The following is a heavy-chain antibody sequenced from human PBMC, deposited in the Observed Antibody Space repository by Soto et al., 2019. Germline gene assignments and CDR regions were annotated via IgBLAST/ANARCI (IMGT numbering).Heavy chain of an antibody. J-gene: IGHJ1*01. CDR3: ATNGGYYDLRGHKYFPH. D-gene: IGHD3-10*01. V-gene: IGHV4-31*03. CDR2: IYYSGTT. CDR1: GGSISTGCYY. Sequence: PSETLSLTGTVSGGSISTGCYYWSWIRQHPGKGLECIGYIYYSGTTYYNPSLKSRVTISVDASKSQFSLKLSSVTAADTAVYYCATNGGYYDLRGHKYFPHCGQGTLVTFSS.